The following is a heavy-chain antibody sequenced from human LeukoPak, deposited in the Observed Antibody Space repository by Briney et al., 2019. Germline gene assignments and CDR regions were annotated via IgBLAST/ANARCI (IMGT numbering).Heavy chain of an antibody. J-gene: IGHJ4*02. D-gene: IGHD1-26*01. Sequence: ASVKVSCKVSGYTLTELSMHWVRQAPGKGLEWMGGFDPEDGETIYAQKFQGRVTMTEDTSTDTAYMELSSLRSEDTAVYYCAIYSGSSYYFDYWGQGTLVTVSS. CDR3: AIYSGSSYYFDY. V-gene: IGHV1-24*01. CDR1: GYTLTELS. CDR2: FDPEDGET.